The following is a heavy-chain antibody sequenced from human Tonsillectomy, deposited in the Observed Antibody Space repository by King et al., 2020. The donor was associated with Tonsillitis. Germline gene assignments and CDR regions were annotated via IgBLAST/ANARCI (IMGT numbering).Heavy chain of an antibody. J-gene: IGHJ2*01. CDR3: ARSWGDSSSWYFDL. CDR2: INPNSGGT. V-gene: IGHV1-2*05. Sequence: VQLVQSGAEVKKPGASVKVSCKASGNIFTGYYMHWVRQAPGQGLEWMGRINPNSGGTNYAQKFQGRFTMTRDTSISTAYMKLSRLTSDDTVVYYCARSWGDSSSWYFDLWGRGTLVTVSS. D-gene: IGHD6-13*01. CDR1: GNIFTGYY.